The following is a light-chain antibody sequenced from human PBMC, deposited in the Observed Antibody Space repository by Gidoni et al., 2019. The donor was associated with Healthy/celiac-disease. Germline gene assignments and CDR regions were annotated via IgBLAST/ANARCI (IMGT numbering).Light chain of an antibody. CDR3: QQVNSYPLT. V-gene: IGKV1-9*01. CDR1: QGISTY. CDR2: DAS. J-gene: IGKJ4*01. Sequence: DIQLTQSPSFLSASVGDRVTITCRASQGISTYLAWYQQKAGQAPKFLIYDASTLQSGVPSRFSGSGSGTEFTLTISSLQPEDFATYCCQQVNSYPLTFGGGTTVEIK.